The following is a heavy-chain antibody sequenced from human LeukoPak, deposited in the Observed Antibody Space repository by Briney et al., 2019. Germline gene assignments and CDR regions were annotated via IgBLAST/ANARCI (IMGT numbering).Heavy chain of an antibody. J-gene: IGHJ4*02. CDR2: ISGSGGST. Sequence: GGSLRLSCAASGFTFSSYAMSWVRQAPGKGLEWVSAISGSGGSTYYADSVKGRFTISRDNSKNTLYLQMNSLRAEDTAVYYCARGSYYYYGSGSYYFPFDYWGQGTLVTVSS. V-gene: IGHV3-23*01. CDR1: GFTFSSYA. D-gene: IGHD3-10*01. CDR3: ARGSYYYYGSGSYYFPFDY.